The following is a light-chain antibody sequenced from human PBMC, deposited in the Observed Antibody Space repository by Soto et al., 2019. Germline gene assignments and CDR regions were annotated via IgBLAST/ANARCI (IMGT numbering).Light chain of an antibody. V-gene: IGKV3-20*01. CDR2: ESS. CDR1: QSLSSNC. CDR3: QQYAISPWT. J-gene: IGKJ1*01. Sequence: EIVLTQSPATLSLSPGERATLSCRASQSLSSNCLAWYQQKPGQPPRLRIYESSTRATGFPDRFSGSGSATDFTLTILRLEPEDFAVYYCQQYAISPWTFGQGTKVAIK.